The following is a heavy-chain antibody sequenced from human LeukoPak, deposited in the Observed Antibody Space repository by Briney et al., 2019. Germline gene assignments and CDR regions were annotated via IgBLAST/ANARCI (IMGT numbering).Heavy chain of an antibody. Sequence: SETLSLTCNVSGGSISNDGYYWSWIRQHPGKGLEWLGYIYCSGSTYYNPSLKSRVTLSVDTSKSQFSLRLSSVTAADTAVYYCARDLTGDQFFDPWGQGTLVTVSS. CDR1: GGSISNDGYY. CDR3: ARDLTGDQFFDP. D-gene: IGHD7-27*01. CDR2: IYCSGST. V-gene: IGHV4-31*03. J-gene: IGHJ5*02.